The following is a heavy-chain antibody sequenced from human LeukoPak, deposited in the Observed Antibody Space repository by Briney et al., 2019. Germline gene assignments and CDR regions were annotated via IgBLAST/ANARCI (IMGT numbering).Heavy chain of an antibody. Sequence: GGSLRLSCAASGFTFSSYAMNWVRQAPGKGLEWVSAISGRAGSTSYADSVKGRFTISRDNSKNTLYLQMNSLRAEDTAIYYCAKDGVAGKIMYYFDYWGQGTLVTVSS. V-gene: IGHV3-23*01. D-gene: IGHD6-19*01. CDR1: GFTFSSYA. CDR3: AKDGVAGKIMYYFDY. CDR2: ISGRAGST. J-gene: IGHJ4*02.